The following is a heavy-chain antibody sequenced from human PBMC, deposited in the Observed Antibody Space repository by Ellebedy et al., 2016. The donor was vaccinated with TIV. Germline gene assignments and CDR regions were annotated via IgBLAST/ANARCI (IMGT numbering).Heavy chain of an antibody. Sequence: ASVKVSCXASGYTFTGFYIHWVRQAPGQGLEWMGWINPNSGGTNYAQKFQGRVTMTRDTSISTAYMELSRLRSDDTAVYYCAIAFVSNNALFDFWGQGTLVSVSS. CDR1: GYTFTGFY. V-gene: IGHV1-2*02. CDR3: AIAFVSNNALFDF. CDR2: INPNSGGT. D-gene: IGHD1/OR15-1a*01. J-gene: IGHJ4*02.